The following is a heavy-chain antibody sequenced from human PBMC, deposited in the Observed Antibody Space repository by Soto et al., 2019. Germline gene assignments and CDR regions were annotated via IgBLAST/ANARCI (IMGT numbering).Heavy chain of an antibody. V-gene: IGHV4-30-4*01. CDR3: ARGSHRDGDNEWGHWFDP. CDR2: IYYSGST. Sequence: SETLSLTCTVSGGSISSGDYYWSWIRQPPGKGLEWIGYIYYSGSTYYNPSLKSRVTISVDTSKNQFSLKLSSVTAADTAVYYCARGSHRDGDNEWGHWFDPWGQGTLVTVSS. D-gene: IGHD3-16*01. J-gene: IGHJ5*02. CDR1: GGSISSGDYY.